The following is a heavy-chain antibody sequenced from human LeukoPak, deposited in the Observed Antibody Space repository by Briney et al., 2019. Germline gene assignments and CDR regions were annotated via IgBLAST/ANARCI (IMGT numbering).Heavy chain of an antibody. CDR2: INPNSGGT. Sequence: ASVKVSCKASGYTFTGYYMHWVRQAPGQGLEWMGWINPNSGGTNYAQKFQGRVTMTRDTSISTAYMELSRLRSDDTAVYYCARVRGVRIAAAGTGSDYWGQGTLVTVSS. J-gene: IGHJ4*02. D-gene: IGHD6-13*01. CDR3: ARVRGVRIAAAGTGSDY. CDR1: GYTFTGYY. V-gene: IGHV1-2*02.